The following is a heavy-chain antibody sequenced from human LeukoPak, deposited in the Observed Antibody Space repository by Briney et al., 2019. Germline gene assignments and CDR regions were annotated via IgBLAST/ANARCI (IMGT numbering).Heavy chain of an antibody. J-gene: IGHJ4*02. CDR2: INTNTGNP. CDR1: GYTFTSYA. V-gene: IGHV7-4-1*02. D-gene: IGHD3-22*01. Sequence: ASVKVSCKASGYTFTSYAVNWVRQAPGQGLEWMGWINTNTGNPTYAQGFTGRFVFSLNTSVSTAYLQISSLQAEDTAVYYCARERPTKTYYYDSSGFGCWGQGTLVTVSS. CDR3: ARERPTKTYYYDSSGFGC.